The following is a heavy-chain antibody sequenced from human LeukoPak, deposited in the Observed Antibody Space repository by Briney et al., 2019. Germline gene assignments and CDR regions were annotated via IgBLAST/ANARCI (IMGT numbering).Heavy chain of an antibody. CDR1: GFTFGDYA. D-gene: IGHD1-1*01. Sequence: GGSLRLSCITSGFTFGDYAMSWFRQAPGKGLEWVGFIRSKAYGETADYAASVKGRFTISRDDSKAIAYLQMNSLKTEDTAVYHCTRDRGAYNLYDYWGQGTLVTVSS. V-gene: IGHV3-49*03. J-gene: IGHJ4*02. CDR2: IRSKAYGETA. CDR3: TRDRGAYNLYDY.